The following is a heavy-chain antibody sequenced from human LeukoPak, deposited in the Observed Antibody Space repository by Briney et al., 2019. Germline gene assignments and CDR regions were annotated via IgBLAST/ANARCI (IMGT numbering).Heavy chain of an antibody. Sequence: SETLSLTCAVSDGSITSYYWSWIRQSPGKGVEWIGSIFYTGTTNYNPSLKSRVTISVDTSKNQFSLKLRSVATEDTAAYFCARARWSPYYFDNWGQGTLVTVSS. CDR2: IFYTGTT. D-gene: IGHD6-13*01. V-gene: IGHV4-59*01. CDR1: DGSITSYY. J-gene: IGHJ4*02. CDR3: ARARWSPYYFDN.